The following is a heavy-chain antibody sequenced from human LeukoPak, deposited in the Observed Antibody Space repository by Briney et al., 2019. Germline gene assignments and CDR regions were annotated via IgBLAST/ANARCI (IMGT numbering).Heavy chain of an antibody. D-gene: IGHD5-18*01. CDR3: ARARSSYGYGDAFDI. CDR2: IRYDGNNK. V-gene: IGHV3-30*02. Sequence: PGGSLRLSCAAAGFTFRNYGMHWVRQAPDKGLEWVAFIRYDGNNKYYADSVKGRFTISRDNSKNTLYLQMNSLRAEDTAVYYCARARSSYGYGDAFDIWGQGTMVTVSS. J-gene: IGHJ3*02. CDR1: GFTFRNYG.